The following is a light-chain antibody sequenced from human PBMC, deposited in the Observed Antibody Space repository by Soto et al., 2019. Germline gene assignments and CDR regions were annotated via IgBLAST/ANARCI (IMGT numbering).Light chain of an antibody. CDR1: QSVLYSSNNKNY. CDR2: WAS. J-gene: IGKJ4*01. CDR3: QQYYSTPPT. Sequence: DIVMTQSPDSLAVSLGERATINCKSSQSVLYSSNNKNYLAWYQQKPGQPPKLLIYWASTREPGVPDRFSGSGSGTDFTLTISSLQAEDVAVYYCQQYYSTPPTLGGGTKVDIK. V-gene: IGKV4-1*01.